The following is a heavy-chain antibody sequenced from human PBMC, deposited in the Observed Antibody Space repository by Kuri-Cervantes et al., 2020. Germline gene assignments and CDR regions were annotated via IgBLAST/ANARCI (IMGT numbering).Heavy chain of an antibody. V-gene: IGHV4-30-2*01. Sequence: SETLSLTCAVSGGSISSGDYSWSWIRQPPGKGLEWIGYIYHSGSTYYNPSLKSRVTISVDRSKNQFSLKLSSVTAADTAVYYCARDDGWGGLHWGQGTLVTVSS. CDR1: GGSISSGDYS. J-gene: IGHJ4*02. CDR3: ARDDGWGGLH. CDR2: IYHSGST. D-gene: IGHD3-10*01.